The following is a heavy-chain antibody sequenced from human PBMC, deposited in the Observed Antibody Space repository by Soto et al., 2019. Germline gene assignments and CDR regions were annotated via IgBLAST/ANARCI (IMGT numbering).Heavy chain of an antibody. CDR1: GGSISSGGYY. Sequence: QVQLQESGPGLVKPSQTLSLTCTVSGGSISSGGYYWSWIRQHPGKGLEWIGYIYYSGSTYYNPSLKSRVNISVDTSKNQFSLKLSSVTAAHTAVYYCARDRYYDFWSGHYAGYYYGMDVWGQGTTVTVSS. J-gene: IGHJ6*02. CDR2: IYYSGST. V-gene: IGHV4-31*03. CDR3: ARDRYYDFWSGHYAGYYYGMDV. D-gene: IGHD3-3*01.